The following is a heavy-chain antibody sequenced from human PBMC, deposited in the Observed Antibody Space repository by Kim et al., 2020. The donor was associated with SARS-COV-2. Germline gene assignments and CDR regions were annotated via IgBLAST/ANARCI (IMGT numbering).Heavy chain of an antibody. CDR2: ISGSGGST. Sequence: GGSLRLSCAASGSSFSSYAMSWVRQAPGKGLEWVSGISGSGGSTYYADSVKGRFTISRDKSKNTLYLQMNSLRAEDTAVYYCAKDGKAVATILLYYYASSGYYYFDYWGQGTLVTVSS. CDR1: GSSFSSYA. CDR3: AKDGKAVATILLYYYASSGYYYFDY. J-gene: IGHJ4*02. D-gene: IGHD3-22*01. V-gene: IGHV3-23*01.